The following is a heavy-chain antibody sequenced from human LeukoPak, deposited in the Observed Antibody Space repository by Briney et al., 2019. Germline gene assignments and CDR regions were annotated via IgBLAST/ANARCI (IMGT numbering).Heavy chain of an antibody. Sequence: GGSLRLSCTVSRFTFGDYAMSWVRQAPGKGLEWVGFIRSKAYGGTADYAASVKGRFTISRDDSKTIAYLQMNSLKTEDTAVYYCSRAYSTGWLGINDYWGQGALVTVSS. CDR3: SRAYSTGWLGINDY. D-gene: IGHD6-19*01. CDR1: RFTFGDYA. V-gene: IGHV3-49*04. J-gene: IGHJ4*02. CDR2: IRSKAYGGTA.